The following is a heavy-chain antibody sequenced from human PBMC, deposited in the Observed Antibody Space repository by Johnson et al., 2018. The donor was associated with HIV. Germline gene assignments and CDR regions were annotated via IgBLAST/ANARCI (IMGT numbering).Heavy chain of an antibody. J-gene: IGHJ3*02. CDR2: IYSGGST. D-gene: IGHD1-26*01. CDR1: GFTVSSNY. CDR3: ARSSGSYLDDAFDI. V-gene: IGHV3-66*01. Sequence: VQLVESGGGLVQPGRSLRLSCAASGFTVSSNYMSWVRQAPGKGLEWVSVIYSGGSTYYADSVKGRFTISRDNSKNTLYLQMNSLRAEDTAVYYCARSSGSYLDDAFDIWGQGTMVTVSS.